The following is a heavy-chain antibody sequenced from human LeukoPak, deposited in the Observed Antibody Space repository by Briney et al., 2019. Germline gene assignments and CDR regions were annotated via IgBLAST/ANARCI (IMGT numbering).Heavy chain of an antibody. V-gene: IGHV1-69*13. J-gene: IGHJ4*02. CDR1: GDTFSIYG. D-gene: IGHD3-10*01. Sequence: SVKVSCKAVGDTFSIYGISWVRQAPGQGLEWMGGIIPISGAAEYAQKFQGRVTITADEPTTTAYMELTSLTSDDTAVYYCARGLVRGPRYFDYWGQGTLVTVSS. CDR3: ARGLVRGPRYFDY. CDR2: IIPISGAA.